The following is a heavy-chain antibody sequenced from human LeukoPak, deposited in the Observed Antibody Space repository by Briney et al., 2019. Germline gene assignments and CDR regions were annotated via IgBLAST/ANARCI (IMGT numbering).Heavy chain of an antibody. CDR3: AREINNWFDP. CDR2: INHSGST. Sequence: SETLSLTCAVYGGSFSGYYWSWIRQPPGKGLEWIGEINHSGSTNYNPSLKSRVTISVDTSKNQFSLKLSSVTAADTAVYYCAREINNWFDPWGQGTLVTVSS. CDR1: GGSFSGYY. V-gene: IGHV4-34*01. J-gene: IGHJ5*02.